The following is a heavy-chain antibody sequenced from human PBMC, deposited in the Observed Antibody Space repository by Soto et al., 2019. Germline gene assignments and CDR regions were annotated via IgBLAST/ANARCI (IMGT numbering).Heavy chain of an antibody. CDR3: AKDLNYYGSGTDPFDY. J-gene: IGHJ4*02. D-gene: IGHD3-10*01. Sequence: GGSLRLSCAASGFTFSSYAMSWVRQAPGKGLEWVSAISGSGGSTYYADSVKGRFTISRDNSKNTLYLQMNSLRAEDTAVYYCAKDLNYYGSGTDPFDYWGQGTLVTVSS. CDR2: ISGSGGST. CDR1: GFTFSSYA. V-gene: IGHV3-23*01.